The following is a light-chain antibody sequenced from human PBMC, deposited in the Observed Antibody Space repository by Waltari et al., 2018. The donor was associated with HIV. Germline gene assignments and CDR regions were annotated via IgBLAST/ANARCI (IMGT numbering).Light chain of an antibody. Sequence: DIVLTLSPGTLSLSPGERATLYCRASQSITNSYLAWYQQKPGQAPRLLIYGASSRATGIPERFSGSGSGTDFTLTISRLEPEDFAVYYCQQYGSSPPLTFGGGTKVEIK. V-gene: IGKV3-20*01. CDR3: QQYGSSPPLT. J-gene: IGKJ4*01. CDR1: QSITNSY. CDR2: GAS.